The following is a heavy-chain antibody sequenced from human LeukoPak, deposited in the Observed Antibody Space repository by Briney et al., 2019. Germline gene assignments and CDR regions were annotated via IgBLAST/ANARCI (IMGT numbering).Heavy chain of an antibody. CDR3: AGTVTTSPPPNAFDI. J-gene: IGHJ3*02. CDR1: GGSISSYY. D-gene: IGHD4-17*01. CDR2: IYYSGST. Sequence: SETLSLTCTVSGGSISSYYWSWIRQPPGKGLEWIGYIYYSGSTNYNPSLKSRVTISVDTSKNQFSLKLSSVTAADTAVYYCAGTVTTSPPPNAFDIWGQGTMVTVSS. V-gene: IGHV4-59*12.